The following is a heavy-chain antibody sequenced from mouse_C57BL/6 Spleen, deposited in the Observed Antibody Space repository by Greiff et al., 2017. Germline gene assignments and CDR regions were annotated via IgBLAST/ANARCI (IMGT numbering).Heavy chain of an antibody. V-gene: IGHV5-4*01. CDR2: ISDGGSYT. J-gene: IGHJ4*01. CDR1: GFTFSSYA. CDR3: AREGVTRGMDY. D-gene: IGHD2-2*01. Sequence: EVQRVESGGGLVEPGGSLKLSCAASGFTFSSYAMSWVRQTPEKRLEWVATISDGGSYTYYPDNVKGRFTISRDNAKNNLYLQMSHLKSEDTAMYYCAREGVTRGMDYWGQGTSVTVSS.